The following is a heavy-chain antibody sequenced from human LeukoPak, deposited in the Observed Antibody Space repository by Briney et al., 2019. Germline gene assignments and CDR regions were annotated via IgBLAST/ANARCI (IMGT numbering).Heavy chain of an antibody. CDR3: ARVVDTNAFDI. CDR1: GGSISSYY. D-gene: IGHD5-18*01. Sequence: SETLSLTCTLSGGSISSYYWSWIRQPPGKGLQWIGYIYYSGSTNYNPSLKSRVTISVDTSKNQFSLKLSSVTAADTAVYYCARVVDTNAFDIWGQGTMVTVST. V-gene: IGHV4-59*01. J-gene: IGHJ3*02. CDR2: IYYSGST.